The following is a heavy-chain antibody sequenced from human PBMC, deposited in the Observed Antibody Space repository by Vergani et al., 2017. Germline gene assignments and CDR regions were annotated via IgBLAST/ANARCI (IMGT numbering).Heavy chain of an antibody. CDR3: AGVNLGLLMVYAPNWFDP. CDR1: GGSISSSSYY. CDR2: IYYSGST. D-gene: IGHD2-8*01. V-gene: IGHV4-39*07. J-gene: IGHJ5*02. Sequence: QLQLQESGPGLVKPSETLSLTCTVSGGSISSSSYYWGWIRQPPGKGLEWIGSIYYSGSTYYNPSLKSRVTISVDTSKNQFSLKLSSVTAADTAVDYCAGVNLGLLMVYAPNWFDPWGQGTLVTVSS.